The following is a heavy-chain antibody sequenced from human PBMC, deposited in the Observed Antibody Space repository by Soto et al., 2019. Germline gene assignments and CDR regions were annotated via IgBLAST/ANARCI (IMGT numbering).Heavy chain of an antibody. V-gene: IGHV4-39*01. CDR3: SRQYYGGSRRCIVFDY. D-gene: IGHD3-10*01. CDR2: INHSGST. Sequence: SSVSGGYIASRSDHWGRNNKPPRKGLEWIGEINHSGSTNYNPSLKSRVTISVDTSENQFSLKLRYVTAADTAVYYCSRQYYGGSRRCIVFDYLGQGTLVTGSS. J-gene: IGHJ4*02. CDR1: GGYIASRSDH.